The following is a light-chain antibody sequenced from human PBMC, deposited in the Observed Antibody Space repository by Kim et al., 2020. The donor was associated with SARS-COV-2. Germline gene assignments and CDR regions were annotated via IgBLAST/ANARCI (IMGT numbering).Light chain of an antibody. CDR1: SSDVGADNY. CDR3: SSYTTSRTYV. Sequence: QSALTQPASVSGSPGQSITISCTGTSSDVGADNYVSWYQQHPGKVPKLMIYDVSERPSGVSNRFTGSKSGNTASLTISGLQAEDEADYYCSSYTTSRTYVFGTGTKVTVL. CDR2: DVS. J-gene: IGLJ1*01. V-gene: IGLV2-14*03.